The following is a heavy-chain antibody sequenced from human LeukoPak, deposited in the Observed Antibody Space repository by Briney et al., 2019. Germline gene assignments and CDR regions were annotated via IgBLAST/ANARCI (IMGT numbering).Heavy chain of an antibody. Sequence: SETLSLTCTVSGTSITSYYWNWIRQAPGQGPEWIGYGHYSGNTKYNPPLKSRVTISVDTSKNQFSLKLSSVTAADTAVYYCARQSFRHYDILTGYSTPGWFDPWGQGTLVTVSS. CDR2: GHYSGNT. V-gene: IGHV4-59*08. D-gene: IGHD3-9*01. CDR1: GTSITSYY. J-gene: IGHJ5*02. CDR3: ARQSFRHYDILTGYSTPGWFDP.